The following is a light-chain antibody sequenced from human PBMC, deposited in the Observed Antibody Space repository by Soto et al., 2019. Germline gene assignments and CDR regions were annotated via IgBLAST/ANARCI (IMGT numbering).Light chain of an antibody. CDR2: DAS. Sequence: EFVLTQSPATLSLSPGERATLSCRASQSVNSYLAWYQQKPGQAPRLLIYDASNRATGVPARFSGSGSGTDFTLTISSLEPEDVAVYYCQQRTNGLMYTFGQGTKLEI. V-gene: IGKV3-11*01. CDR1: QSVNSY. J-gene: IGKJ2*01. CDR3: QQRTNGLMYT.